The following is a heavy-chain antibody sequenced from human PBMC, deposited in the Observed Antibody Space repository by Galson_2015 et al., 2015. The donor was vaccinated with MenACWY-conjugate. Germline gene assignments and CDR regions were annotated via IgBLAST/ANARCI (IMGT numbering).Heavy chain of an antibody. D-gene: IGHD4-17*01. Sequence: SVKVSCKASGDTFSNYALSWVRQAPGQGLQWMGGIIPTSGTTNYAQKFQGRVTITADEFTRTAFMELSSLRSDDTAIYYCARSSTVNYYFDYWGQGTLVTVSS. CDR2: IIPTSGTT. CDR3: ARSSTVNYYFDY. CDR1: GDTFSNYA. J-gene: IGHJ4*02. V-gene: IGHV1-69*13.